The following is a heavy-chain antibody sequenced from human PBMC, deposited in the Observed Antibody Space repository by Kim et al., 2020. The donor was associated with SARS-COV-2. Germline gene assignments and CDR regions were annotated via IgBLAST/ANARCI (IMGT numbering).Heavy chain of an antibody. CDR1: GYTFTSSH. CDR3: ARGTWGGGGWGYGSGQYNGFDP. V-gene: IGHV1-46*03. J-gene: IGHJ5*02. CDR2: INPSGGST. D-gene: IGHD3-10*01. Sequence: ASVKVSCKASGYTFTSSHIQWVRQAPGQGLEWMGVINPSGGSTTYAQKLQGRVIMTRDTSTGTVYMELSSLRSEDTALYYCARGTWGGGGWGYGSGQYNGFDPWGQGTLVTVSS.